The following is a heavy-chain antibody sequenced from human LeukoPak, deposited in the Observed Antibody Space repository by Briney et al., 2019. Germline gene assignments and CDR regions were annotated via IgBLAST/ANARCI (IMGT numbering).Heavy chain of an antibody. J-gene: IGHJ4*02. Sequence: GGSLRLSCAASGLTFSSYSINWVRQAPGKWLAWVPSISSSSSYISYADSVKGRFTISRDNAKNTLYLQMNSLRAEDTAVYYCARDPGYDYGYDYWGQGTLVTVSS. D-gene: IGHD5-18*01. CDR2: ISSSSSYI. CDR1: GLTFSSYS. V-gene: IGHV3-21*04. CDR3: ARDPGYDYGYDY.